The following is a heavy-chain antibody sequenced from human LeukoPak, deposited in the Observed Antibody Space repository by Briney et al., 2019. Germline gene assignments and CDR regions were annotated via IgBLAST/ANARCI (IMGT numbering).Heavy chain of an antibody. Sequence: ASVKVSCKASGYTFTGYYMHWVRQAPGQGLEWMGWINPNNGDTHYAQKFQGTVTMTRDTSISTAYMELSSLRSDDTAVYYCARGVAGVYFYYYMDVWGKGTAVTVSS. CDR2: INPNNGDT. V-gene: IGHV1-2*02. J-gene: IGHJ6*03. CDR1: GYTFTGYY. CDR3: ARGVAGVYFYYYMDV. D-gene: IGHD1-14*01.